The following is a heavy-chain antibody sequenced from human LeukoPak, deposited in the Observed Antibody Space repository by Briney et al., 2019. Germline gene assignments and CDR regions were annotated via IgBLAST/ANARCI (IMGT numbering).Heavy chain of an antibody. V-gene: IGHV4-34*01. J-gene: IGHJ4*02. CDR1: GGSFSGYY. Sequence: SETLSLTCAVYGGSFSGYYWSWIRQPPVKGLEWIGEINHSGSTNYNPSLKSRVTISVDTSKNQFSLKLSSVTAADTAVYYCARAFTYYDFWSGYLGRYFDYWGQGTLVTVSS. D-gene: IGHD3-3*01. CDR2: INHSGST. CDR3: ARAFTYYDFWSGYLGRYFDY.